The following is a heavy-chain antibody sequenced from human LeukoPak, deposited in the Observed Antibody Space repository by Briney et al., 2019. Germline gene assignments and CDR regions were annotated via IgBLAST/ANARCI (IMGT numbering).Heavy chain of an antibody. CDR3: ARDRDDFWSGSPDY. J-gene: IGHJ4*02. V-gene: IGHV3-48*01. D-gene: IGHD3-3*01. Sequence: GGSLRLSCAASGFTFSSYSMNWVRQAPGKGLKWGSYISSSSSTIYYADSVKGRFTISRDNAKNSLYLLMSSLRAEDTALYCCARDRDDFWSGSPDYWGQGTLVTVSS. CDR2: ISSSSSTI. CDR1: GFTFSSYS.